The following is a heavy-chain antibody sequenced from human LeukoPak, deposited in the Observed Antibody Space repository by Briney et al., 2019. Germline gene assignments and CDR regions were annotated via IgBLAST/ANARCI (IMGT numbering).Heavy chain of an antibody. CDR3: ARVPDYSSGLVENY. D-gene: IGHD6-19*01. CDR1: GFTFSSYS. CDR2: ISSSSSYI. V-gene: IGHV3-21*01. Sequence: GGSLRPSCAASGFTFSSYSMNWVRQAPGKGLEWVSSISSSSSYIYYADSVKGRFTISRDNAKNSLYLQMNSLRAGDTAVYYCARVPDYSSGLVENYWGQGTLVTVSS. J-gene: IGHJ4*02.